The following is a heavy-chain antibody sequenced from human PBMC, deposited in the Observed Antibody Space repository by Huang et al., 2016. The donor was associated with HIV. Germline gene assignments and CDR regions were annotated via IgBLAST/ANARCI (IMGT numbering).Heavy chain of an antibody. J-gene: IGHJ5*02. Sequence: QLQLQESGPGLVKPSPNLSLACTVFGGSVSSRNYYWAWLRQTPGKGLEWIGSIHHSGTADYNRSLKSRVSMIVDKSKNQFSLEVTSATAADSAIYYCARQGGDCTSISCYLSWFDPWGQGTLVTVSS. CDR2: IHHSGTA. CDR1: GGSVSSRNYY. V-gene: IGHV4-39*01. D-gene: IGHD2-2*01. CDR3: ARQGGDCTSISCYLSWFDP.